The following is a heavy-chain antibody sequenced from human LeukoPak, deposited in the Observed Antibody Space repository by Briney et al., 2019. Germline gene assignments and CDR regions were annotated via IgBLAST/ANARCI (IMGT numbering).Heavy chain of an antibody. D-gene: IGHD5-18*01. CDR3: TRDGYSYGYYYNDPRDY. CDR1: GFTFGYYA. J-gene: IGHJ4*02. V-gene: IGHV3-49*04. CDR2: IRSKAYGGTT. Sequence: GGSLRLSCTASGFTFGYYAMSWVRQAPGKGLEWVGFIRSKAYGGTTEYAASVKGRFTISRDESTSIAYLQMNSLKTEDTAVYYCTRDGYSYGYYYNDPRDYSGEGTPVTVSS.